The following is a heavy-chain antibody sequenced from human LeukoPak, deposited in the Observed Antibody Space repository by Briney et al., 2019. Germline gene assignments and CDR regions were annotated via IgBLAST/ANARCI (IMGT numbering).Heavy chain of an antibody. Sequence: GGSLRLSCAASGFSFSSYWMTWIRQAAGKGREWVANIKEDGTEKFYVDSVKGRFTISRDNARSSLYLQMNSLRAGDTAVYYCARLLAYGSGAEAFDYWGQGTLVTVSS. CDR1: GFSFSSYW. CDR3: ARLLAYGSGAEAFDY. V-gene: IGHV3-7*01. CDR2: IKEDGTEK. D-gene: IGHD3-10*01. J-gene: IGHJ4*02.